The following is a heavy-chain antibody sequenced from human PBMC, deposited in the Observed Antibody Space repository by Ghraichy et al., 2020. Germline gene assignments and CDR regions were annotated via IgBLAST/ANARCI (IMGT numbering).Heavy chain of an antibody. J-gene: IGHJ4*02. CDR1: GFTVSSNY. D-gene: IGHD1-26*01. Sequence: GSLRLSCAASGFTVSSNYMSWVRQAPGKGLEWVSVIYSGGSTYYADSVKGRFTISRDNSKNTLYLQMNSLRAEDTAVYYCAVGAAQIALDYFDYWGQGTLVTVSS. CDR2: IYSGGST. V-gene: IGHV3-53*01. CDR3: AVGAAQIALDYFDY.